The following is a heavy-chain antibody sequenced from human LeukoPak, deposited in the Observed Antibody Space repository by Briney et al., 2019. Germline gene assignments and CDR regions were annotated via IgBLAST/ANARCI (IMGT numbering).Heavy chain of an antibody. D-gene: IGHD1-26*01. Sequence: SETLSLTCTVSGGSISSSSYYWGWIRQPPGKGLEWIGSIYYSGSTYYNPSLKSRVTISVDTSKNQFSLKLSSVTAADTAVYYCARHDNRAIVGAIGYWGQGTLVTVPS. V-gene: IGHV4-39*01. J-gene: IGHJ4*02. CDR1: GGSISSSSYY. CDR2: IYYSGST. CDR3: ARHDNRAIVGAIGY.